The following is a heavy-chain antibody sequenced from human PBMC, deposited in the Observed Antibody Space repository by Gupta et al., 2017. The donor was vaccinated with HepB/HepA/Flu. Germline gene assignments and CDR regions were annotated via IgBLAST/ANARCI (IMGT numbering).Heavy chain of an antibody. CDR2: INHSGST. Sequence: QVQLQQWGAGLLKPSETLSLTCAVYGGSFSGYYWSWIRQPPGKGLEWIGEINHSGSTNYNPSLKSRVTISVDTSKNQFSLKLSSVTAADTAVYYCARGKSVYDSSGQGGMDVWGQGTTVTVSS. D-gene: IGHD3-22*01. CDR1: GGSFSGYY. J-gene: IGHJ6*02. V-gene: IGHV4-34*01. CDR3: ARGKSVYDSSGQGGMDV.